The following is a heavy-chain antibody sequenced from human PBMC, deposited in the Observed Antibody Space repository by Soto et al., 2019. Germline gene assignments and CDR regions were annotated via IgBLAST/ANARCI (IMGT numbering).Heavy chain of an antibody. CDR2: ISYDGSNK. CDR1: GFTFSSYG. Sequence: QVQLVESGGGVVQPGRSLRLSCAASGFTFSSYGMHWVRQAPGKGLEWVAVISYDGSNKYYADSVKGRFTISRDNSKNTLYLQMNSLRAEDTAVYYCAKSRLTMVRGVIDYWGQGTLVTVSS. J-gene: IGHJ4*02. V-gene: IGHV3-30*18. D-gene: IGHD3-10*01. CDR3: AKSRLTMVRGVIDY.